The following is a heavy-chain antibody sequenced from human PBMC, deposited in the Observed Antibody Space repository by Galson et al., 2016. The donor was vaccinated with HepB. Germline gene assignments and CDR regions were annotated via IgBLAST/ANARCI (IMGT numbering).Heavy chain of an antibody. CDR2: IHPGDSDT. CDR1: GNSFTNHW. D-gene: IGHD2-21*01. V-gene: IGHV5-51*03. Sequence: QSGAEVKKPGESLKISCMGSGNSFTNHWIGWVRQMPGKGLEWMGIIHPGDSDTRYNPSFQGQVTISADKSTNPAYLQWSSLKASDSAIYCCARESCGHYGVDVWGQGTPVTVSS. CDR3: ARESCGHYGVDV. J-gene: IGHJ6*02.